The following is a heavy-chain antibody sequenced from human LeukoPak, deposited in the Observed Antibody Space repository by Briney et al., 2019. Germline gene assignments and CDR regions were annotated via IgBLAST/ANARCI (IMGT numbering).Heavy chain of an antibody. Sequence: GGSLRLSCAASGFTFSSYSMNWVRQAPGKGLEWVSSISSSSSYIYYADSVKGRFTISRDDAKNSLYLQMNSLRAEDTAVYYCAREEGHMTGPYWGQGTLVTVSS. CDR1: GFTFSSYS. J-gene: IGHJ4*02. CDR3: AREEGHMTGPY. V-gene: IGHV3-21*01. D-gene: IGHD1-20*01. CDR2: ISSSSSYI.